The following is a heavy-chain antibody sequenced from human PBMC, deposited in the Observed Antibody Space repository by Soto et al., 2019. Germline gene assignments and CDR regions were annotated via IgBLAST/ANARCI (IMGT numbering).Heavy chain of an antibody. CDR1: GGSFSGYY. CDR2: INHSGST. D-gene: IGHD2-8*01. CDR3: ARAPMVLTRSYLDS. Sequence: SLTCAVYGGSFSGYYWGWIRQPPGKGLEWIGEINHSGSTNYNPSLKSRVSISVDTSKNQFSLNLTSVTAADTAVYYCARAPMVLTRSYLDSWGQGTPVTVSS. J-gene: IGHJ4*02. V-gene: IGHV4-34*01.